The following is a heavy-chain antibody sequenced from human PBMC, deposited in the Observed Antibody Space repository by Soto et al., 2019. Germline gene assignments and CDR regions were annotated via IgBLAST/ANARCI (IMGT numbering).Heavy chain of an antibody. CDR1: GFTFSSYW. Sequence: GGSLRLSCAASGFTFSSYWMSWVRQAPGKGLEWVANIKQDGSEKYYVDSVKGRFTISRDNAKNSLYLQMNSLRAEDMAVYYCARDITFAVAANLLYYYYYYGMDVWGQGATVTVSS. J-gene: IGHJ6*02. D-gene: IGHD6-13*01. V-gene: IGHV3-7*01. CDR3: ARDITFAVAANLLYYYYYYGMDV. CDR2: IKQDGSEK.